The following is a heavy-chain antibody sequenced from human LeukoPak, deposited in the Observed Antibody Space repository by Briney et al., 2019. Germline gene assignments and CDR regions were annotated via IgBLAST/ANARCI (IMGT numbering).Heavy chain of an antibody. Sequence: SETLSLTCTVSGGSISSSSYYWGWIRQPPGKGLEWIGSIYYSGSTYYNPSLKSRVTISVDTSKNQFSLKLSSVTAADTAVYYCARLDYYDSSGPFDPWGQGTLVTVSS. CDR1: GGSISSSSYY. CDR2: IYYSGST. D-gene: IGHD3-22*01. CDR3: ARLDYYDSSGPFDP. J-gene: IGHJ5*02. V-gene: IGHV4-39*01.